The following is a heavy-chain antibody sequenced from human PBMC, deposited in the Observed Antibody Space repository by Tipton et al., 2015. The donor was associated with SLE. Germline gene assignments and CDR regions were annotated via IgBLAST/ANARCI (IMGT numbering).Heavy chain of an antibody. Sequence: TLSLTCTLSGDSISSYYWSWIRQPPGKGLEWIGYIHYSGVTYYYPSLKSRVTMSVDTSKNQFSLKLNSVTAADTAVYYCARHAEIPVMRYGMDVWGQGTTVSVSS. CDR1: GDSISSYY. CDR2: IHYSGVT. J-gene: IGHJ6*02. D-gene: IGHD2-21*01. V-gene: IGHV4-59*08. CDR3: ARHAEIPVMRYGMDV.